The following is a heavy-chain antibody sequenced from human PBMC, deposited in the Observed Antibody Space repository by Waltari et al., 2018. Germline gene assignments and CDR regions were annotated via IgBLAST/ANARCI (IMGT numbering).Heavy chain of an antibody. V-gene: IGHV4-38-2*02. J-gene: IGHJ3*02. CDR3: ARDYPYGDPTDAFDI. D-gene: IGHD4-17*01. CDR1: GYSISSGYY. CDR2: IYHSGST. Sequence: QVQLQESGPGLVKPSETLSLTCAVSGYSISSGYYWGWIRQPPGKGLEWIGSIYHSGSTYYNPSLKSRVTISVDTSKNQFSLKLSSVTAADTAVYYCARDYPYGDPTDAFDIWGQGTMVTVSS.